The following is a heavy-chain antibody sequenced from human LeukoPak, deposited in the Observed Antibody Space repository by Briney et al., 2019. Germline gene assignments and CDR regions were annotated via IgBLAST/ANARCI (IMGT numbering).Heavy chain of an antibody. CDR3: ARHRSGSYRTTFNFDY. Sequence: SETLSLTCTVSGGSISSSSYYWGWIRQPPGKGLEWIGSIYYSGSTYYNPSLKSRVTISVDTSKNQFSLKLSSVTAADTAVYYCARHRSGSYRTTFNFDYWGQGTLVTVSS. CDR1: GGSISSSSYY. J-gene: IGHJ4*02. V-gene: IGHV4-39*01. D-gene: IGHD1-26*01. CDR2: IYYSGST.